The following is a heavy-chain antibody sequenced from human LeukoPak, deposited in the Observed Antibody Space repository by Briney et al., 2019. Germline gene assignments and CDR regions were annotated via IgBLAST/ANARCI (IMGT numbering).Heavy chain of an antibody. CDR2: ISGRGGST. CDR3: ARDSRGIDY. D-gene: IGHD6-13*01. CDR1: GFTFSSYA. J-gene: IGHJ4*02. V-gene: IGHV3-23*01. Sequence: SGGSLRLSCAASGFTFSSYAMSWVRQAPGKGLEWVSAISGRGGSTYYADSVKGRFTISRDNSKNTLYLQMNSLRAEDTAVYYCARDSRGIDYWGQGTLVTVSS.